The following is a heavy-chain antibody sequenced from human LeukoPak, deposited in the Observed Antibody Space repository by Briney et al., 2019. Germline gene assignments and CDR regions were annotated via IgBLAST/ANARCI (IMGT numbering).Heavy chain of an antibody. V-gene: IGHV1-8*01. D-gene: IGHD3-22*01. Sequence: GASVKVSCKATGYTFTSYDINWVRQATGQGLEWMGWMNPNSGNTGYAQKFQGRVTMTRNTSISTAYMELSSLRSEDTAVYYCARVRGYYDSSGYTDAFDIWGQGTMVTVSS. CDR3: ARVRGYYDSSGYTDAFDI. CDR1: GYTFTSYD. CDR2: MNPNSGNT. J-gene: IGHJ3*02.